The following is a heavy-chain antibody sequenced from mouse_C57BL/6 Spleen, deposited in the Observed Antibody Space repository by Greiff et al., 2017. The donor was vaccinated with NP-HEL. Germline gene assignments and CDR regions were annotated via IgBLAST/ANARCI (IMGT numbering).Heavy chain of an antibody. J-gene: IGHJ1*03. CDR3: ARDSNYVDWYFDV. Sequence: EVKLMESGAELVKPGASVKLSCTASGFNIKDYYMHWVKQRTEQGLEWIGRIDPEDGETKYAPKFQGKATITADTSSNTAYLQLSSLTSEDTAVYYCARDSNYVDWYFDVWGTGTTVTVSS. D-gene: IGHD2-5*01. V-gene: IGHV14-2*01. CDR1: GFNIKDYY. CDR2: IDPEDGET.